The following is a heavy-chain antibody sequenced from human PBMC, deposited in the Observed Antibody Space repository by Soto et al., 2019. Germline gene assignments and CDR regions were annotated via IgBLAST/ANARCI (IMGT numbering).Heavy chain of an antibody. Sequence: QVQLVESGGGVVQPGRSLRLSCAASGFTFSSYGMHWVRQAPGEGLEWVAVIWYDGSNKYYADSVKGRFTISRDNSKNTLYLQMNSLRAEDTAVYYCARGGGSYLNWFDPWGQGTLVTVSS. CDR1: GFTFSSYG. CDR2: IWYDGSNK. D-gene: IGHD1-26*01. CDR3: ARGGGSYLNWFDP. V-gene: IGHV3-33*01. J-gene: IGHJ5*02.